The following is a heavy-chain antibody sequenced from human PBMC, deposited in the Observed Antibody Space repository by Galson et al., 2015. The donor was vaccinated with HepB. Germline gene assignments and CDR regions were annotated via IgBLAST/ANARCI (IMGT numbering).Heavy chain of an antibody. D-gene: IGHD3-3*02. CDR1: GFTFSSSW. CDR2: ISDDGNTK. Sequence: SLRLSCAASGFTFSSSWMHWVRQPPGKGLMWVSRISDDGNTKFYADSVKGRFTISRDNSKNTLFLQMNSLRAEDTGVYYCSTIFDSPSDSPSDSWGQGTLVSVSS. CDR3: STIFDSPSDSPSDS. V-gene: IGHV3-74*01. J-gene: IGHJ4*02.